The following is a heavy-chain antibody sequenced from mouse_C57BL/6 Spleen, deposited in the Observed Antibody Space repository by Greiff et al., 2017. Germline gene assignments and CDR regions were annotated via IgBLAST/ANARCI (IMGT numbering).Heavy chain of an antibody. J-gene: IGHJ3*01. CDR3: ARTAYYSNYEDLFAY. CDR1: GYTFTDYY. V-gene: IGHV1-76*01. D-gene: IGHD2-5*01. Sequence: VQLQQSGAELVRPGASVKLSCKASGYTFTDYYINWVKQRPGQGLEWIARIYPGSGNTYYTEKFKGKATLTAEKSSSTAYMQLSSLTSEDSAVYFCARTAYYSNYEDLFAYWGQGTLVTVSA. CDR2: IYPGSGNT.